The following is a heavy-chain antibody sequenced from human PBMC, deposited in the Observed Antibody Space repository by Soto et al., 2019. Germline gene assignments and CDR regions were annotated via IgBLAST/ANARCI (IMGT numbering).Heavy chain of an antibody. CDR3: VPLCRYCSTTTPS. D-gene: IGHD2-2*01. V-gene: IGHV3-23*01. CDR2: ISGNGGDYT. J-gene: IGHJ4*02. Sequence: GGSLRLSCAASGFTFSTYAMSWVRQAPRKGLEWVSAISGNGGDYTYYADSVKGRLTISRDNSKNTLYLQMNSLRAEDTAVYYCVPLCRYCSTTTPSWGQGTQVTVSS. CDR1: GFTFSTYA.